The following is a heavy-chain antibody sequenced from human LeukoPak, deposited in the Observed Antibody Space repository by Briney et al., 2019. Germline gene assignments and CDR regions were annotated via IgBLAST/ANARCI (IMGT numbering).Heavy chain of an antibody. CDR2: IKQDGSEK. CDR3: ARDSPVVVAATLYYYYGMDV. D-gene: IGHD2-15*01. J-gene: IGHJ6*02. CDR1: GFTFSSYW. V-gene: IGHV3-7*01. Sequence: GGSLRLSCAASGFTFSSYWMSWVRQAPGKGLEWVANIKQDGSEKYYVDSVKGRFTISRDNAKNSLYLQMNSLRAEDTAVYYCARDSPVVVAATLYYYYGMDVWGQGTTVTVSS.